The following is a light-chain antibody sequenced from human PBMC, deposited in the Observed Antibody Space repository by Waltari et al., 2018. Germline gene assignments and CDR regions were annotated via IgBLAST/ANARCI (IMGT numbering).Light chain of an antibody. Sequence: QTVVTQEPSLSVSPGGTVTLTCALSSGSVSSTSYATWYQQTPGQPPRTLVYKGIRRSSGVPYRVSSTIFGNKAARTSTGVEADVESDYYCVRDMGGGIGVFGGGSELTVL. CDR1: SGSVSSTSY. J-gene: IGLJ3*02. CDR3: VRDMGGGIGV. V-gene: IGLV8-61*01. CDR2: KGI.